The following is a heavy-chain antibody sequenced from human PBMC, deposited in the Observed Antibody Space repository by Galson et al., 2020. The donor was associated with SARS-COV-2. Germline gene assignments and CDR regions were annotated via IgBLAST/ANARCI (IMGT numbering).Heavy chain of an antibody. J-gene: IGHJ4*02. CDR2: ISSDSPYI. V-gene: IGHV3-21*01. CDR3: ARGHGSSWSYYCDY. CDR1: SFRFTAYS. D-gene: IGHD6-13*01. Sequence: NSGGSLRLSCAASSFRFTAYSMHWVRQAPGKGLEWVSSISSDSPYIYYADSVRGRFTISRDNSKNSLYLQMNNLRAEDTAVYYCARGHGSSWSYYCDYWGRGTLVTVSS.